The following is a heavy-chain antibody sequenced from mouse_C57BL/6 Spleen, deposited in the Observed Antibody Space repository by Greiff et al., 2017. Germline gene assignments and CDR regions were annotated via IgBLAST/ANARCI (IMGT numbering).Heavy chain of an antibody. V-gene: IGHV5-17*01. Sequence: EVQGVESGGGLVKPGGSLKLSCAASGFTFSDYGMHWVRQAPEKGLEWVAYISSGSSTIYYADTVKGRFTISRDNAKNTLFLQMTSLRSEDTAMYYCARSPITTVVDTYYAMDYWGQGTSVTVSS. D-gene: IGHD1-1*01. CDR2: ISSGSSTI. J-gene: IGHJ4*01. CDR3: ARSPITTVVDTYYAMDY. CDR1: GFTFSDYG.